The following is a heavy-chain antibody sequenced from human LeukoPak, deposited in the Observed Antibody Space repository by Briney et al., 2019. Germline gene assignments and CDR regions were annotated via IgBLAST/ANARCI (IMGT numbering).Heavy chain of an antibody. D-gene: IGHD3-22*01. J-gene: IGHJ4*02. CDR2: IYPGDSDT. CDR3: ARAPRALITMIAAEYYFDY. Sequence: KPGESLKISCKGSGYSFTSYWIGWVRQMPGKGLEWMGIIYPGDSDTRYSPSFQGQVTISADKSISTAYLQWSSLKASDTAMYYCARAPRALITMIAAEYYFDYWGQGTLVTVSS. CDR1: GYSFTSYW. V-gene: IGHV5-51*01.